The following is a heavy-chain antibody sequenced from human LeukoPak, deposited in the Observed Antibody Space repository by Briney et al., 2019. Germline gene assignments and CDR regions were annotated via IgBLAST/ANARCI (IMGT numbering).Heavy chain of an antibody. CDR1: GYTFTDYY. J-gene: IGHJ4*02. CDR2: INPNSGGT. D-gene: IGHD2-2*01. Sequence: ASVTVSCKASGYTFTDYYIHGVRQAPGQGLEWMGWINPNSGGTNFAQKFQGRVTMTRDTSISTAYMELSRLRPDDTAVYHCARDIIVVVPTVVDYWGQGTLVTVSS. V-gene: IGHV1-2*02. CDR3: ARDIIVVVPTVVDY.